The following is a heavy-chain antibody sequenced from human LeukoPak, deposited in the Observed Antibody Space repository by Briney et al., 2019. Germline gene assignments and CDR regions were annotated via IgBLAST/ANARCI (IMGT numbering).Heavy chain of an antibody. CDR3: ARDKDSSGWYNLDY. J-gene: IGHJ4*02. Sequence: SQTLSLTCTVSGGSISSGGYYWSWIRQPPGKGLEWIGYIYHSGSTYYNPSLKSRVTISVDTSKNQFSLKLSSVTAADTAVYYRARDKDSSGWYNLDYWGQGTLVTVSS. CDR2: IYHSGST. D-gene: IGHD6-19*01. CDR1: GGSISSGGYY. V-gene: IGHV4-30-2*01.